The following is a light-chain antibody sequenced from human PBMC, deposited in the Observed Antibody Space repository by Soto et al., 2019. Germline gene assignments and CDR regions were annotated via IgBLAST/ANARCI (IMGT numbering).Light chain of an antibody. CDR2: AAS. J-gene: IGKJ3*01. V-gene: IGKV1-27*01. Sequence: DIQMTQSPSSLSASVGDRVTITCRASQCISNYLAWYQQKPGKVPKLLIYAASTLQSGVPSRFSGSGSGTDFTLTISSLQPEDVATYYCQKYNSATFTFGPGTKVDIK. CDR3: QKYNSATFT. CDR1: QCISNY.